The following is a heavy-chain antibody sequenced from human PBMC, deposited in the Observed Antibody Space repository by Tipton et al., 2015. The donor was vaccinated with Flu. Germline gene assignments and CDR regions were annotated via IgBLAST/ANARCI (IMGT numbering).Heavy chain of an antibody. D-gene: IGHD3-16*01. V-gene: IGHV3-48*03. J-gene: IGHJ4*02. Sequence: SLRLSCAASGFTFSSYEMNWVRQAPGKGLEWVSYISTSGGTKYYADTVKGRFTISRDNAKSSLSLQMNSLRADDTALYYCTRGFIRLCDYWGQGTLVTVSS. CDR3: TRGFIRLCDY. CDR2: ISTSGGTK. CDR1: GFTFSSYE.